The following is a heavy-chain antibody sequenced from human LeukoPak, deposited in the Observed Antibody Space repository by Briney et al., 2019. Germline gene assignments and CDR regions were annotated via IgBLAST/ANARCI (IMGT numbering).Heavy chain of an antibody. D-gene: IGHD2-8*01. CDR3: TTDGLYLGGSDY. J-gene: IGHJ4*02. CDR1: GFTFNNAW. CDR2: IKSKSNGETA. Sequence: PGGSLRLSCAASGFTFNNAWMNWVRQAPGKGLEWVGRIKSKSNGETAEYAAPVKGRFTISRDDSKNTLYLQMNSLKTEDTAVYYCTTDGLYLGGSDYWGQGTLVTVSS. V-gene: IGHV3-15*01.